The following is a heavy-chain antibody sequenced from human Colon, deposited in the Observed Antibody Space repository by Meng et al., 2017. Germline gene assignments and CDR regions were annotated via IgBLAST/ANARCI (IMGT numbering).Heavy chain of an antibody. Sequence: QGQLVQAGNEGTSPGASGKVSCKASGYSFSDCYIHWVRQAPGQGLEWMGWIVPNSGDTNYARKFQGRVTMTRDASISTTYMELIRLTSDDTAVYYCARSTPSLDYWGQGTLVTVSS. V-gene: IGHV1-2*02. CDR3: ARSTPSLDY. J-gene: IGHJ4*02. D-gene: IGHD2-15*01. CDR1: GYSFSDCY. CDR2: IVPNSGDT.